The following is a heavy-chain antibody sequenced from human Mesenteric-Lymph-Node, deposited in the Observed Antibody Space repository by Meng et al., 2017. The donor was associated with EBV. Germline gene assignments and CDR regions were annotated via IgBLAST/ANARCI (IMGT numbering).Heavy chain of an antibody. CDR1: GESFSDNY. V-gene: IGHV4-34*01. CDR2: SDHTGGT. Sequence: VQVQQWGAGLLRPSETLSLTCAVYGESFSDNYWSWIRQSPGKGLEWIGESDHTGGTNYNPSLMSRVTISVDTSKNQFSLNLNSVTAADTAVYYCARGCSSTNCNSDFDYWGQGTLVTVSS. J-gene: IGHJ4*02. CDR3: ARGCSSTNCNSDFDY. D-gene: IGHD2-2*01.